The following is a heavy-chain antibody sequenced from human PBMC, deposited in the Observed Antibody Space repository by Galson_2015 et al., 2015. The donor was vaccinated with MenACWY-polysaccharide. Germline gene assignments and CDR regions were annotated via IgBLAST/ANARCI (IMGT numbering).Heavy chain of an antibody. CDR1: GYTFTSYG. CDR3: ARAPNLVGAQSFDP. CDR2: ISAYNGNT. D-gene: IGHD1-26*01. J-gene: IGHJ5*02. V-gene: IGHV1-18*01. Sequence: SVKVSCKASGYTFTSYGISWVRQAPGQGLEWMGWISAYNGNTNYAQKLQGRVTMTTDTSTSTAYMELRSLRSDDTAVYYCARAPNLVGAQSFDPWGQGTLSPSPQ.